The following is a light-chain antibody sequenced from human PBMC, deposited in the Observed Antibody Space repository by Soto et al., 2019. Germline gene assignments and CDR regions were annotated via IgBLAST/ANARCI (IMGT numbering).Light chain of an antibody. Sequence: IALTQCPATRSLSPGERATLSCRASETIRGLLAWYQQRPGQPPRLLIYGASSRATGIPDRFSGIGSGTDFSLTIRRLEPDDFAVYYCQTYGNFWTFGQGTKVDIK. V-gene: IGKV3-20*01. CDR3: QTYGNFWT. J-gene: IGKJ1*01. CDR1: ETIRGL. CDR2: GAS.